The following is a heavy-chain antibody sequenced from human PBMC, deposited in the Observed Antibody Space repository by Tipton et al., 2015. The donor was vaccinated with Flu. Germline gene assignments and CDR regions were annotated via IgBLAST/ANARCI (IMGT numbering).Heavy chain of an antibody. CDR3: ARGASGSLDFFDL. Sequence: SLRLSCAASDFTFSSYWMSWVRQAPGKGLEWVSIFYAGGSTFYTGSVQGRFTISRNNSKNTLSLQMDSLRVEDTAVYYCARGASGSLDFFDLWGQGTLVTVSS. V-gene: IGHV3-66*02. J-gene: IGHJ4*02. CDR2: FYAGGST. D-gene: IGHD3-10*01. CDR1: DFTFSSYW.